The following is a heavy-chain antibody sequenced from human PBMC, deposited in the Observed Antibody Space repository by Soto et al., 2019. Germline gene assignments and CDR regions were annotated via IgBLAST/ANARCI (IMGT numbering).Heavy chain of an antibody. CDR2: IYYSGST. Sequence: SETLSLTCTVSGGSISSGGYYWSWIRQHPGKGLEWIGYIYYSGSTYYNPSLKSRVTISVDTSKNQFSLKLSSVTAADTAVYYCANMIAAAGPTNYYYYYYMDVWGKGTTVTVSS. CDR3: ANMIAAAGPTNYYYYYYMDV. D-gene: IGHD6-13*01. J-gene: IGHJ6*03. CDR1: GGSISSGGYY. V-gene: IGHV4-31*03.